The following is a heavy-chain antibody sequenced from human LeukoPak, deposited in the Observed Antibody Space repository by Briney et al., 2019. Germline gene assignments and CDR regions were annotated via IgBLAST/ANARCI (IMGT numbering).Heavy chain of an antibody. CDR3: ARRAYSSSWSYFDY. V-gene: IGHV5-51*01. CDR2: IYPGDSDA. Sequence: GESLKISCKGSGYSFTSCWIGWVRQMPGKGLECMGIIYPGDSDARYSPSFQGQVTISVDKSTSTAFLQWSSLKASDTAMYFCARRAYSSSWSYFDYWGQGTLVTVSS. CDR1: GYSFTSCW. J-gene: IGHJ4*02. D-gene: IGHD6-13*01.